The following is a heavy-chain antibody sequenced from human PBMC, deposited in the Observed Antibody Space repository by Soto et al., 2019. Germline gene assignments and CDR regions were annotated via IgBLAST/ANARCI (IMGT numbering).Heavy chain of an antibody. CDR2: IYSGGST. CDR1: GFTVSSTY. V-gene: IGHV3-53*01. J-gene: IGHJ4*02. D-gene: IGHD5-18*01. Sequence: VGSLRLSCAASGFTVSSTYMSWVRQAPGKGLEWVSIIYSGGSTDYADSVEGRFTISRDNSKNTVYFQMNSLRAEDTAVYYCARGGTGMVRTFDYWGQGTLVTVSS. CDR3: ARGGTGMVRTFDY.